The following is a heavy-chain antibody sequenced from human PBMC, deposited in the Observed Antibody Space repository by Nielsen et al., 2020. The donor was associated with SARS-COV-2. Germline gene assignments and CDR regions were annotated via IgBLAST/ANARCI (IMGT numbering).Heavy chain of an antibody. CDR2: ISWNSGSI. V-gene: IGHV3-9*01. D-gene: IGHD2-15*01. CDR3: AKVVAYGIYFDY. J-gene: IGHJ4*02. CDR1: GFTFDDYA. Sequence: GGSLRLSCAASGFTFDDYARHWVRQAPGKGLEWVSGISWNSGSIGYADSVKGRFTISRDNAKNSLYLQMNSLRAEDTALYYCAKVVAYGIYFDYWGQGTLVTVSS.